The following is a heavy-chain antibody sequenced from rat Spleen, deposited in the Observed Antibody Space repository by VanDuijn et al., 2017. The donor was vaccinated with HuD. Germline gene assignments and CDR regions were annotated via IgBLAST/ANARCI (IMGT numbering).Heavy chain of an antibody. V-gene: IGHV5-29*01. CDR2: INYDGSSN. J-gene: IGHJ2*01. Sequence: EVQLVESGGGLVQPGRSLKLSCAASGFTLSDYYMAWVRQAPTKGLEWVATINYDGSSNYYRDFVKGQFTISKDNAKSTIYLQMDSLRSEGTATYYCARSVFDYWGQGVMVTVSS. CDR3: ARSVFDY. CDR1: GFTLSDYY.